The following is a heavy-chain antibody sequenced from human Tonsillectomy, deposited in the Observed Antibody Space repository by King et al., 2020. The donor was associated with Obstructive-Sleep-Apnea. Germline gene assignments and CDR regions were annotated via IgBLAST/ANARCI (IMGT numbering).Heavy chain of an antibody. Sequence: VQLVESGGGLVQPGGSLRLSCVASGFTFSRYWMSWVRQAPGRGLEWVANIKQDGSDKYCVDSVKGRFTISRDNAKNSLYLQMNSLRAEDTAVYYCAREAESAWYEQQQHFQHWGQGTLVTVSS. CDR3: AREAESAWYEQQQHFQH. D-gene: IGHD6-19*01. V-gene: IGHV3-7*03. CDR2: IKQDGSDK. CDR1: GFTFSRYW. J-gene: IGHJ1*01.